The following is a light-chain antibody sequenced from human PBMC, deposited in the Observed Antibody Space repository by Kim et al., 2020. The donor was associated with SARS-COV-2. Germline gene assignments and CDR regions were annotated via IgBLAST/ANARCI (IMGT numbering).Light chain of an antibody. CDR2: GDT. J-gene: IGLJ2*01. V-gene: IGLV1-44*01. CDR1: SSNIGSGS. Sequence: ELTQPPSVSGTPGQRATISCSGSSSNIGSGSVNWYQQLPGTAPKLLIYGDTQRPSGVPDRFSGSKSGTSASLAISGLQSGDEADYYCATWDDSLRGVVFGGGTQLTVL. CDR3: ATWDDSLRGVV.